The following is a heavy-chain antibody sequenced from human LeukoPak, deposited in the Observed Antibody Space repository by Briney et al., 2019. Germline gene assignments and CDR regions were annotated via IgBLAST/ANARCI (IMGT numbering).Heavy chain of an antibody. CDR3: ARGQPSIAVAGTRDY. D-gene: IGHD6-19*01. J-gene: IGHJ4*02. CDR2: LNPNSGNT. V-gene: IGHV1-8*01. CDR1: GYTFTSYD. Sequence: ASVKLSYKASGYTFTSYDINWVRQATGQGLEWMGWLNPNSGNTGYAQKFQGRVTMTRSTSISTAYMELSSLRSEDTAVYYCARGQPSIAVAGTRDYWGQGTLVTVSS.